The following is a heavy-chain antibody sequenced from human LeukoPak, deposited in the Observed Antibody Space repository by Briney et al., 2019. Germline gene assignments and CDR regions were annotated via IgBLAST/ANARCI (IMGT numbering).Heavy chain of an antibody. D-gene: IGHD4/OR15-4a*01. J-gene: IGHJ4*02. CDR3: ARRAGAHSHPYDY. V-gene: IGHV3-53*01. CDR1: GFTVSSNS. CDR2: IYSDNT. Sequence: TGGSLRLSCTVSGFTVSSNSMSWVRQAPGKGLEWGSFIYSDNTHYSESVKGRFTISRDNSKNTLYLQMNSLRAEDTAVYYCARRAGAHSHPYDYWGQGTLVTVSS.